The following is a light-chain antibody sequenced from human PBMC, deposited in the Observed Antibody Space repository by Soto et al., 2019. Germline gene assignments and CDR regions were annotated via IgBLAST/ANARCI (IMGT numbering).Light chain of an antibody. CDR2: SAS. J-gene: IGKJ4*01. V-gene: IGKV1-12*01. Sequence: DIQMTQSPSSVSASVGDRVTITCRASQDISRWLAWYQQKPGRAPNLLIYSASSLLSGVPSRFSGSGSGTDFTLTLSNLQPEDFATYYCQQASSFAITFGGGTKVEI. CDR3: QQASSFAIT. CDR1: QDISRW.